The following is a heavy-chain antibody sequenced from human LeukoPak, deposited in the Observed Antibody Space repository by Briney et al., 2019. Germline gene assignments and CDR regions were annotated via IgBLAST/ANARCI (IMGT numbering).Heavy chain of an antibody. D-gene: IGHD6-19*01. CDR2: IKSKTDGGTT. CDR3: AKVGFGSGWFPGFDY. Sequence: PGGSLRLSCAASGFTFSNAWMSWVRQAPGKGLEWVGRIKSKTDGGTTDYAAPVKGRFTISRDDSKNTLYLQMNSLRAEDTAVYYCAKVGFGSGWFPGFDYWGQGTLVTVSS. J-gene: IGHJ4*02. CDR1: GFTFSNAW. V-gene: IGHV3-15*01.